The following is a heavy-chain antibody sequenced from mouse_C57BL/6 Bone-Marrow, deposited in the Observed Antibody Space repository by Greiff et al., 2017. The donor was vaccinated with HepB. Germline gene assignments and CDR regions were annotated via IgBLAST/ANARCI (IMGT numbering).Heavy chain of an antibody. J-gene: IGHJ2*01. CDR2: IRSKSNNYAT. CDR1: GFSFNTYA. CDR3: VRQGGYDLDY. Sequence: EVQLVESGGGLVQPKGSLKLSCAASGFSFNTYAMNWVRQAPGKGLEWVARIRSKSNNYATYYADSVKDRFTISRDDSESMLYLQMNNLKTEDTAMYYCVRQGGYDLDYWGQGTTLTVSS. V-gene: IGHV10-1*01. D-gene: IGHD2-2*01.